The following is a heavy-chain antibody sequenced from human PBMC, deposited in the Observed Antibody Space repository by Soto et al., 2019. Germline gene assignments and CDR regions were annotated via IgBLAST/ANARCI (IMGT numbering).Heavy chain of an antibody. CDR1: GYNFTNND. CDR2: MNTNTNTT. V-gene: IGHV1-8*01. Sequence: VQLGQSGAEVKKPGSSVKVSCKAAGYNFTNNDINWVRQAPGQGHKWIGWMNTNTNTTDSAEGFAGRVSLTCDPSISTAYMQLNSLKIDDTAVYYCAREVVETSSLGLDPWGQGTLVTVSS. D-gene: IGHD2-15*01. CDR3: AREVVETSSLGLDP. J-gene: IGHJ5*02.